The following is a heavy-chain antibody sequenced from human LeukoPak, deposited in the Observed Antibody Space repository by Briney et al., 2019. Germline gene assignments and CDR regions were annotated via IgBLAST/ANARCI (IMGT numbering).Heavy chain of an antibody. J-gene: IGHJ4*02. D-gene: IGHD2-15*01. Sequence: SETLSLTCTVSGGSISSYYWSWIRQPPGKGLEWIGYIYYSGSTNYNPSLKSRVTISVDTSKNQFSLKLSSVTAADTAVYYCARTGQYCSGGTCYSGQFDFWGQGTLVTVSS. CDR2: IYYSGST. V-gene: IGHV4-59*01. CDR1: GGSISSYY. CDR3: ARTGQYCSGGTCYSGQFDF.